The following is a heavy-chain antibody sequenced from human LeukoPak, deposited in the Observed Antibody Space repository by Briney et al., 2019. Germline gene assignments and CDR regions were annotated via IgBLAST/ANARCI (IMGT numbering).Heavy chain of an antibody. CDR1: GLTFSSYS. Sequence: PGGSLRLSCVVSGLTFSSYSMSWVRQAPGKGLVWVARIESDASNTRYADSVKGRFTISRDNANKTLYLQMNSLRAEDTAVYYCTRDGSGSRIPFDYWGQGTLVTVSS. J-gene: IGHJ4*02. V-gene: IGHV3-74*01. CDR3: TRDGSGSRIPFDY. CDR2: IESDASNT. D-gene: IGHD1-26*01.